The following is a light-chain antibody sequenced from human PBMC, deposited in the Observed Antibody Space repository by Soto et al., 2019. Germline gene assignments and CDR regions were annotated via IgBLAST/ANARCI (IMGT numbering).Light chain of an antibody. CDR2: AAS. CDR3: QQLNSYPVT. V-gene: IGKV1-9*01. Sequence: IQFTHSPSSLSASVLDIFTITCLASQGISSYLAWYQQKPGKAPKLLIYAASTLQSGVPSRFSGSGSGTDFTLTISSLQPEDFATYYCQQLNSYPVTFGQGTRLEIK. J-gene: IGKJ5*01. CDR1: QGISSY.